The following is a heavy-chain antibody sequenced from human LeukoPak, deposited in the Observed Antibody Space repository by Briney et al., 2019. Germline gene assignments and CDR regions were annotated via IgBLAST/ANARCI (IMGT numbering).Heavy chain of an antibody. CDR1: GGSISVYY. D-gene: IGHD3-22*01. J-gene: IGHJ4*02. CDR2: IYYSGST. Sequence: SETLTLTCTVSGGSISVYYWSWIRQPPGKGLEWIGYIYYSGSTNYNPSLKSRVTISVDTSKNQFSLKLSSVTAADTAVYYCARVRALSYYDSSGDLYYFDYWGQGTLATVTS. V-gene: IGHV4-59*01. CDR3: ARVRALSYYDSSGDLYYFDY.